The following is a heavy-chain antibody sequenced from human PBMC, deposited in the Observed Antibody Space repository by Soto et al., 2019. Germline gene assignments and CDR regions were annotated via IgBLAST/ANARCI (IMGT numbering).Heavy chain of an antibody. Sequence: SETLSLTCTVSGGSVSSGSYYWSWIRQPPGKGLEWIGYIYYSGSTNYNPSLKSRVTISVDTSKNQFSLKLSSVTAADTAVYYCARGQWLRLYYYDCMDVWGQGTTVTVSS. J-gene: IGHJ6*02. CDR2: IYYSGST. CDR3: ARGQWLRLYYYDCMDV. CDR1: GGSVSSGSYY. V-gene: IGHV4-61*01. D-gene: IGHD5-12*01.